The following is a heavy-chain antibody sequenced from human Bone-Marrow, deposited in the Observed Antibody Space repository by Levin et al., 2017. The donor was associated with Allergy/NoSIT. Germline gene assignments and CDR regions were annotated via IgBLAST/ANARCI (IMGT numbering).Heavy chain of an antibody. CDR1: GASLSSGGSY. D-gene: IGHD4-23*01. CDR3: ARDPHGGNYNDF. J-gene: IGHJ4*02. CDR2: IYYTGST. Sequence: PSETLSLTCTVSGASLSSGGSYWSWIRQHPEKGLEWIGYIYYTGSTYFYNPSLKSRLTISIDTSKNQLSLRLDSVTAADTAIYYCARDPHGGNYNDFWGQGILVTVSS. V-gene: IGHV4-31*03.